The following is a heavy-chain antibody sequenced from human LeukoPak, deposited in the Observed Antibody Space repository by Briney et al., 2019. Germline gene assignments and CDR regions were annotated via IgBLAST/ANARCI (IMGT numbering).Heavy chain of an antibody. D-gene: IGHD5-12*01. J-gene: IGHJ4*02. V-gene: IGHV4-34*01. Sequence: SETLSLTCAVYGGSFSGYYWSWIRQPPGKGLEWIGEINHSGSTNYNPSLKSRVTISVDTSKNQFSLKLSSVTAADTAVYYCARGWLRFHYYFDYWGQGTLVTVSS. CDR3: ARGWLRFHYYFDY. CDR2: INHSGST. CDR1: GGSFSGYY.